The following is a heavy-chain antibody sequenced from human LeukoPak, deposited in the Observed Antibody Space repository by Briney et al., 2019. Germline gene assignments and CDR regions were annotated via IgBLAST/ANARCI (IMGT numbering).Heavy chain of an antibody. CDR1: GFPFSSYA. J-gene: IGHJ6*03. V-gene: IGHV3-23*01. Sequence: GGSLRLSCVVSGFPFSSYAMSWVRQAPGKGLEWVSAVSDSGYSTYYAHSVQGRFTISRDNSKNTLYLQMNSLRAEDTAIYYCAKNGDRGAYCTGGTCYPYFYYYMDVWGKGTTVTI. D-gene: IGHD2-15*01. CDR3: AKNGDRGAYCTGGTCYPYFYYYMDV. CDR2: VSDSGYST.